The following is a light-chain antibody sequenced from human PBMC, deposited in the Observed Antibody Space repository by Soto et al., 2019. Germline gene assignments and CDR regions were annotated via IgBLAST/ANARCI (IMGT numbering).Light chain of an antibody. V-gene: IGKV1-5*01. CDR3: QQFAISTT. CDR2: DAS. J-gene: IGKJ1*01. CDR1: QSISSW. Sequence: DIQMTQSPSTLSASVVDRVTITCRASQSISSWLAWYQQKPGKAPKLLIYDASSLESGVPSRFSGSGSGTDFTLTVSSLQPDDFATYYCQQFAISTTFGQGTKVDIK.